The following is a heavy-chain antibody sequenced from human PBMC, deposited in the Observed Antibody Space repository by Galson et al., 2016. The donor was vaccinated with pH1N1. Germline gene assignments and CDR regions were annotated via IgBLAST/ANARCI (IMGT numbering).Heavy chain of an antibody. CDR3: VRQSGKYSFGYDYFDY. Sequence: LSLTCAVSGYSISSAFNWGWIRQSPGKGLEWIGSIYYSGTTYYNPSLTSRVIISLDTSRNQFSLKLNSATAADMAVYYCVRQSGKYSFGYDYFDYWGPGTLVIVSS. CDR2: IYYSGTT. D-gene: IGHD5-18*01. V-gene: IGHV4-38-2*01. J-gene: IGHJ4*02. CDR1: GYSISSAFN.